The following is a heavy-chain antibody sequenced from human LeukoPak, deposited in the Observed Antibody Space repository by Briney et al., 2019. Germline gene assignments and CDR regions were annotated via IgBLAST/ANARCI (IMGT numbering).Heavy chain of an antibody. CDR3: ARVPYSSGWYGTYYFDY. J-gene: IGHJ4*02. CDR1: GYTFTSYG. CDR2: ISAYNGNT. Sequence: GASVKVSCKASGYTFTSYGISWVRQAPGQGLEWMGWISAYNGNTNYAQKLQGRVTMTTDTSTSTAYTELRSLRSDDTAVYYCARVPYSSGWYGTYYFDYWGQGTLVTVSS. V-gene: IGHV1-18*01. D-gene: IGHD6-19*01.